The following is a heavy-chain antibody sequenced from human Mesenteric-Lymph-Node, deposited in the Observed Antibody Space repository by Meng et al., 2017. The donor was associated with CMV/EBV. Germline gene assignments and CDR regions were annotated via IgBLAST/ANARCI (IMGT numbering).Heavy chain of an antibody. CDR2: IRSETDGGTI. Sequence: GESLKISCAASGLTLSSAWMSWVRQTPGKGLEWVGRIRSETDGGTIDYPAPVRGRFTISRDDSKNTLYLQMNSLTIEDTGVYYCTRFNVAGTDWFDPWGQGTLVTVSS. CDR3: TRFNVAGTDWFDP. CDR1: GLTLSSAW. V-gene: IGHV3-15*01. D-gene: IGHD2-15*01. J-gene: IGHJ5*02.